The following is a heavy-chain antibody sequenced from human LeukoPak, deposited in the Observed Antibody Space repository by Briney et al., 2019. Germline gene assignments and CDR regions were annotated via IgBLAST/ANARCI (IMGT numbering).Heavy chain of an antibody. CDR3: ASHDYAEAPFDY. D-gene: IGHD4-17*01. Sequence: PSETLSLTCTVSGASISMYYWSWIRQPPGEGLEWIGYMYYTGSTNYNPSLKSRVTISVDTSKNQFSLKLTSVTAADTAVYFCASHDYAEAPFDYWGQGALVTVSA. V-gene: IGHV4-59*08. J-gene: IGHJ4*02. CDR2: MYYTGST. CDR1: GASISMYY.